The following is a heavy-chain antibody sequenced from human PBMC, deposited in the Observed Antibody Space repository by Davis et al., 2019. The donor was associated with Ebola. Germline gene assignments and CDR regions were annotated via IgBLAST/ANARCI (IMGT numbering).Heavy chain of an antibody. CDR2: INHSGST. CDR1: GGSFSGYY. CDR3: ARVSGYYYYYYYYMDV. Sequence: SETLSLTCAVYGGSFSGYYWSWIRQPPGKGLEWIGEINHSGSTNYNPSLKSRVTISVDTSKNQFPLKLSSVTAADTAVYYCARVSGYYYYYYYYMDVWGKGTTVTVSS. J-gene: IGHJ6*03. V-gene: IGHV4-34*01. D-gene: IGHD3-3*01.